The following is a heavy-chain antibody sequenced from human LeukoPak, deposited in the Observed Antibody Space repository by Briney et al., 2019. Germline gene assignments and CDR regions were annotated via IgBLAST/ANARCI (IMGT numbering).Heavy chain of an antibody. Sequence: PGGSLRLSCAASGSTFRSYSMNWVRQAPGKGLEWGSSLSSSSSYIYYADSVKGRFTISRDNAKNSLYLQMHSLRAEDTAVYYCARIAVAGTYAFDIWGQGTMVTVSS. CDR1: GSTFRSYS. CDR3: ARIAVAGTYAFDI. J-gene: IGHJ3*02. D-gene: IGHD6-19*01. CDR2: LSSSSSYI. V-gene: IGHV3-21*01.